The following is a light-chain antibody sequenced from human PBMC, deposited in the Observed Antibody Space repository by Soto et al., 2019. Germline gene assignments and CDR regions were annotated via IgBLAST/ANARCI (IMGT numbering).Light chain of an antibody. CDR2: DAS. J-gene: IGKJ1*01. CDR3: QQSNTYPWT. Sequence: DLQMHQSTSTLSASVGDRVPITCRARQNIRSRLAWFQQKPGKAPKLLIYDASSLESGVPQRFSGSGSGTEFTLTISSLQAEDVATYYCQQSNTYPWTFGQGTKVDI. V-gene: IGKV1-5*01. CDR1: QNIRSR.